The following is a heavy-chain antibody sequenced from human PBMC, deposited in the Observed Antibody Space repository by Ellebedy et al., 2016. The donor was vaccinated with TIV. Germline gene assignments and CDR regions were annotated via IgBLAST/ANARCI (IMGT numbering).Heavy chain of an antibody. CDR1: GFTFSSYG. CDR2: ISYDGNNK. V-gene: IGHV3-30*03. CDR3: ARDPGIAEAGTVPPNIGIDL. J-gene: IGHJ5*02. Sequence: GGSLRLSCAASGFTFSSYGMHWVRQAPAKGLEWVAVISYDGNNKYYADSLKGRFTISRDNSKSTLYLQMNSLGVEDTAVYHCARDPGIAEAGTVPPNIGIDLWGQGALVTVSS. D-gene: IGHD6-19*01.